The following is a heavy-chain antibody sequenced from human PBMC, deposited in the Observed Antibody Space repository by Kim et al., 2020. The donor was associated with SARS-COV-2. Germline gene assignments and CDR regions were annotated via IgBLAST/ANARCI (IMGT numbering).Heavy chain of an antibody. CDR3: ARNLVGDTDLGP. CDR2: ISYEGSTQ. Sequence: GGSLRLSCAASGFTFSSHVMHWVRQAPGKGLEWVALISYEGSTQKYTDSVKGRFTVSRDNSKNTQFLQMKSQSHEDTAVYYCARNLVGDTDLGPWGQGALVPVSS. J-gene: IGHJ5*02. D-gene: IGHD1-26*01. CDR1: GFTFSSHV. V-gene: IGHV3-30*03.